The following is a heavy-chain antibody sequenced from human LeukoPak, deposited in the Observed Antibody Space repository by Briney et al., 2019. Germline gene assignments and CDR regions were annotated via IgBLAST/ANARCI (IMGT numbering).Heavy chain of an antibody. Sequence: SVKVSCKASGYTFIDYYIHWVRQAPGQGLEWMGRINPNSGGTDYAQNFQGRVTMTRDTSISTAYMELSRLRSDDTAVYYCARDLPSTSNWELDYWGQGTLVTVSS. V-gene: IGHV1-2*06. CDR1: GYTFIDYY. CDR3: ARDLPSTSNWELDY. CDR2: INPNSGGT. D-gene: IGHD7-27*01. J-gene: IGHJ4*02.